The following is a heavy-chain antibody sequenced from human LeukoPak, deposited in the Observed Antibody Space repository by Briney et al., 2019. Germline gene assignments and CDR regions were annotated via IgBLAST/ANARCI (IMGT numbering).Heavy chain of an antibody. CDR3: ARERGCGGDCPNPTFGY. CDR2: IIPIFGTA. D-gene: IGHD2-21*02. CDR1: GYTFTSYA. V-gene: IGHV1-69*13. J-gene: IGHJ4*02. Sequence: VASVKVSCKASGYTFTSYAMNWVRQAPGQGLEWMGGIIPIFGTANYAQKFQGRVTITADESTSTAYMELSSLRSEDTAVYYCARERGCGGDCPNPTFGYWGQGTLVTVSS.